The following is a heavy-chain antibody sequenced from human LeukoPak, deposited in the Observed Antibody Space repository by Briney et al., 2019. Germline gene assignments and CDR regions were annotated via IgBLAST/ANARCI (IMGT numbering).Heavy chain of an antibody. CDR2: INSDGSST. CDR1: GFTFGSYW. J-gene: IGHJ6*02. Sequence: GGSLRLSCAASGFTFGSYWMHWVRQAPGKGLVWVSRINSDGSSTSYADSVKGRFTISRDNAKNTLYLQMNSLRAEDTAVYYCAGFWGYYYGMDVWGQGTTVTVSS. CDR3: AGFWGYYYGMDV. V-gene: IGHV3-74*01. D-gene: IGHD3-16*01.